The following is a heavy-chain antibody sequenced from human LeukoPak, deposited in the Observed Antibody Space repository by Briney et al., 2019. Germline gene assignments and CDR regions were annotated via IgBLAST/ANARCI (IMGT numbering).Heavy chain of an antibody. CDR1: GLTVSDNY. V-gene: IGHV3-66*01. Sequence: GGSLRLSCGASGLTVSDNYMSWVRQTPGKGLEWVSIIYSGGSIHYADSVLGRFTTSRDDSRNTLFLQMNSLTADDTALYFCARGVTKHFFAHWGQGTLVTVSS. J-gene: IGHJ4*02. CDR2: IYSGGSI. CDR3: ARGVTKHFFAH. D-gene: IGHD4-17*01.